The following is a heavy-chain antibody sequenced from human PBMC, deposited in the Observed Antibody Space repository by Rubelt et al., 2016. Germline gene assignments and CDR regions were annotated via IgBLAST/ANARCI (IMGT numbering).Heavy chain of an antibody. CDR3: ARDLYKGPRWLVAY. CDR2: IDPNSGGT. V-gene: IGHV1-2*02. CDR1: GYTFTGYY. Sequence: QVQLVQSGAEVKKPGASVKISCKASGYTFTGYYMPWVRQAPGQGLEWMGWIDPNSGGTNYAQNFKGRGTRTSDTSSSTAYMELGRLRSDDTAVYYCARDLYKGPRWLVAYWGQGTLVTVSS. J-gene: IGHJ4*02. D-gene: IGHD6-19*01.